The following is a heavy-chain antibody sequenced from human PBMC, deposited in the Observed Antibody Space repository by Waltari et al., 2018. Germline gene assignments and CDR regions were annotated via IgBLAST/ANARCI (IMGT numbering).Heavy chain of an antibody. Sequence: QVQLQQWGAGLLKSSETLSLTCAVYGGSFSGYYWSWIRPPPGKGLEWIGEINHSGNTNYNPSLKSRVTISVDTSKNQFSLKLSSVTAADTAVYYCARGPLLGYYDSSGYYYWGQGTLVTVSS. CDR3: ARGPLLGYYDSSGYYY. CDR2: INHSGNT. CDR1: GGSFSGYY. D-gene: IGHD3-22*01. J-gene: IGHJ4*02. V-gene: IGHV4-34*01.